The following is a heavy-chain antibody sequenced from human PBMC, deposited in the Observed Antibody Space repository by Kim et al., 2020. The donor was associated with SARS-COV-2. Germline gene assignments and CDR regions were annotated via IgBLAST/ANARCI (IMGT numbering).Heavy chain of an antibody. CDR3: VKERASGRDPLGGGMDV. D-gene: IGHD1-26*01. CDR1: GFTFGEYA. J-gene: IGHJ6*02. CDR2: INWNSGSR. V-gene: IGHV3-9*01. Sequence: GGSLRLSCAASGFTFGEYAMHWVRQAPGEGLEWVSGINWNSGSRGYADSVKGRFTISRDNAKNSLWLQMNSLRAEDTALYYCVKERASGRDPLGGGMDVWGQGTTVTVSS.